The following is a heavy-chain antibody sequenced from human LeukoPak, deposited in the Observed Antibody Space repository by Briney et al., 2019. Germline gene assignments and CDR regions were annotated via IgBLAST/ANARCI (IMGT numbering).Heavy chain of an antibody. Sequence: SETLSLTCTVSGGSISSSNYYWGRIRQPPGKGLEWIGNIYYSGNTYYNPSLKSRVTISVDTSKNQFSLKLSSVTAADTAVYYCASWVMGRGLLWFGGLDYWGQGTLVTVSS. CDR1: GGSISSSNYY. J-gene: IGHJ4*02. CDR2: IYYSGNT. D-gene: IGHD3-10*01. V-gene: IGHV4-39*01. CDR3: ASWVMGRGLLWFGGLDY.